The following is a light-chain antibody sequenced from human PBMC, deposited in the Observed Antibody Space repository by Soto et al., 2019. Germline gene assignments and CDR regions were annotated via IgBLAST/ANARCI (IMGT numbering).Light chain of an antibody. CDR1: QSISSY. Sequence: DIQMTQSPSSLSSSVGDRVTITCRASQSISSYLIWYQQKPGKAPKLLIYAASSLQTGVPSRFSGSGAGTDVTLHISSLQPEDFATYYCQQSYSIPWTFGEGTKVEIK. J-gene: IGKJ1*01. CDR3: QQSYSIPWT. CDR2: AAS. V-gene: IGKV1-39*01.